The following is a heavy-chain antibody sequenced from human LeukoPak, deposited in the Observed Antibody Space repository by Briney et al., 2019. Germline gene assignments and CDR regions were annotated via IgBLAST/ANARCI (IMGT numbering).Heavy chain of an antibody. J-gene: IGHJ4*02. CDR2: IIPIFGTA. Sequence: SVKVSRKASGGTFSSYAISWVRQAPGQGLEWMGRIIPIFGTANYAQKFQGRVTITTDESTSTAYMELSSLRSEDTAVYYCARDVRWELLEAGFDYWGQGTLVTVSS. CDR3: ARDVRWELLEAGFDY. D-gene: IGHD1-26*01. CDR1: GGTFSSYA. V-gene: IGHV1-69*05.